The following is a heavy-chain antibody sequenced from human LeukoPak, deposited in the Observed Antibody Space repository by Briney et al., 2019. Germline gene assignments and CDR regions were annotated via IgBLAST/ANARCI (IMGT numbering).Heavy chain of an antibody. CDR3: TQSSGWTEY. CDR2: IYYSGST. CDR1: GGSISGSSYY. V-gene: IGHV4-39*01. J-gene: IGHJ4*02. Sequence: SETLSLTCTVSGGSISGSSYYWGWIRQPPGKGLEWIGSIYYSGSTYYNPSLKSRVTISVDTSKNQFSLKLSSVTAADTAVYYCTQSSGWTEYWGQGTLVTVSS. D-gene: IGHD6-19*01.